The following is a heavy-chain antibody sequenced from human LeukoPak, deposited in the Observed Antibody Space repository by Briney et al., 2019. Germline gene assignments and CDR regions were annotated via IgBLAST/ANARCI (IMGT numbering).Heavy chain of an antibody. Sequence: SETLSLTCAVYGGSFSGYYWSWIRQPPGKGLEWIGEINHSGSTSYNPSLKSRVTISVGTSKNQFSLKLSSVTAADTAVYYCARGLNGSVNNPFDPWGQGTLVTVSS. CDR2: INHSGST. D-gene: IGHD3-10*01. CDR3: ARGLNGSVNNPFDP. CDR1: GGSFSGYY. V-gene: IGHV4-34*01. J-gene: IGHJ5*02.